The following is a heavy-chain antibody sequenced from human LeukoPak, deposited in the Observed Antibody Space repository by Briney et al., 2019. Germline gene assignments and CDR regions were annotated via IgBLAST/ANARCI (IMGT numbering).Heavy chain of an antibody. Sequence: PGGSLRLSCAASGFTFSSFAMTWVRQAPGKGLEWVSAISGSGGSTYYADSVKGRFTISRDNSKNTLYLQMNSLRAEDTAVYYCAKCGGSSWYWFDPWGQGTLVTVSS. J-gene: IGHJ5*02. D-gene: IGHD6-13*01. CDR2: ISGSGGST. V-gene: IGHV3-23*01. CDR1: GFTFSSFA. CDR3: AKCGGSSWYWFDP.